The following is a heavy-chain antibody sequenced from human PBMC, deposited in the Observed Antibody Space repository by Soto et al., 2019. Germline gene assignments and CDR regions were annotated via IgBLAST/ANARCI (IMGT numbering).Heavy chain of an antibody. D-gene: IGHD4-17*01. CDR2: IYYSGST. CDR1: GGSISSSSYY. Sequence: LTCTVSGGSISSSSYYWGWIRQPPGKGLEWIGSIYYSGSTYYNPSLKSRVTISVDTSKNQFSLKLSSVTAADTAVYYCARQRGEYCVNYYYGKDVWGQGTTVTVSS. CDR3: ARQRGEYCVNYYYGKDV. V-gene: IGHV4-39*01. J-gene: IGHJ6*02.